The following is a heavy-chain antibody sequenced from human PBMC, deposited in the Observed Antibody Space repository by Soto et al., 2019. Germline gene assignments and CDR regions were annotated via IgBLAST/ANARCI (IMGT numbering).Heavy chain of an antibody. CDR2: IYYSGST. V-gene: IGHV4-30-4*02. CDR1: GGSISSSSYY. CDR3: AVVPAAIGYFRFFDP. D-gene: IGHD2-2*02. J-gene: IGHJ5*02. Sequence: SDSLSLTCTVSGGSISSSSYYWGWIRQPPGKGLEWIGYIYYSGSTYYNPSLKSRVTISVDTSKNQFSLKLSSVTAADTAVYYCAVVPAAIGYFRFFDPWGQGTPLTVSS.